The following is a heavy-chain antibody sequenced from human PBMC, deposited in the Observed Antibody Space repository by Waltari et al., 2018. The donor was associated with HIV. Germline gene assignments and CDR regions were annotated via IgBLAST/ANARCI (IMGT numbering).Heavy chain of an antibody. Sequence: VQLEESGVGVVQPGRSRSLSCEASGFRVSDCGLHVVRQAPGKGLQWVAVIWYDGSKKEYSDSVKGRFTISKDNSKNTLFLQMNSLRVDDTAVYFCARVPFASSWSADSFDVWGPGTRITVSS. CDR2: IWYDGSKK. J-gene: IGHJ3*01. V-gene: IGHV3-33*01. CDR1: GFRVSDCG. CDR3: ARVPFASSWSADSFDV. D-gene: IGHD6-13*01.